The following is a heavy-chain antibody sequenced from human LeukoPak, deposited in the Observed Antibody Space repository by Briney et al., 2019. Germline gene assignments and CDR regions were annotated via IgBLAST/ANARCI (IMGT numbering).Heavy chain of an antibody. CDR2: IKQDGSEK. CDR1: GSTLSKYW. J-gene: IGHJ4*02. Sequence: PGESLTLSCAASGSTLSKYWMTWVRQAPGKGLEWVANIKQDGSEKYYSDSVMGRFTISRDNAKDSLYLQMNSLKAEDTAVYYCASDLNWSPHWGQGTLVTVSS. V-gene: IGHV3-7*01. CDR3: ASDLNWSPH. D-gene: IGHD1-1*01.